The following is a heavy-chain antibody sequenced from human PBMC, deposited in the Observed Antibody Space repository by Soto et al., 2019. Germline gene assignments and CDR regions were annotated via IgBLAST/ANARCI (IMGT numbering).Heavy chain of an antibody. D-gene: IGHD2-15*01. J-gene: IGHJ4*02. CDR3: ARFRVCSGGSCYSDY. CDR2: VNHSGST. CDR1: GGSFSGYY. V-gene: IGHV4-34*01. Sequence: SETLSLTCAVYGGSFSGYYWSWIRQPPGKGLEWIGEVNHSGSTNYNPSLKSRVTISVDTSKNQFSLKLSSVTAADTAVYYCARFRVCSGGSCYSDYWGQGTLVTVSS.